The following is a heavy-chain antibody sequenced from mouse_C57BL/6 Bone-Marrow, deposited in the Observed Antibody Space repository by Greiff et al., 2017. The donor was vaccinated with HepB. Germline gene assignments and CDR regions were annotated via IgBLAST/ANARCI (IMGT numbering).Heavy chain of an antibody. CDR2: INPSSGYT. D-gene: IGHD4-1*01. V-gene: IGHV1-4*01. J-gene: IGHJ2*01. Sequence: VQLQQSGAELARPGASVKMSCKASGYTFTSYTMHWVKQRPGQGLEWIGYINPSSGYTKYNQKFKDKATLTADKSYSTAYMQLSSLTSEDTAVYYCARGILANLYYFDYWGQGTTLTVSS. CDR3: ARGILANLYYFDY. CDR1: GYTFTSYT.